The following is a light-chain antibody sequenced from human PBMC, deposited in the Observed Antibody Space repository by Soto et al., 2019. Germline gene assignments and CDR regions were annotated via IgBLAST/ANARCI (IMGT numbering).Light chain of an antibody. CDR3: QQYNSWPET. Sequence: EIVLTQSPGTLSLSPGERAPLSCRASQSVSSSYLAWYQQKPGQAPRLFIYDASTRATGIPARFSGSGSGTEFTLTISSLQSEDFAVYYCQQYNSWPETFGQGTKVDIK. V-gene: IGKV3-15*01. CDR2: DAS. CDR1: QSVSSSY. J-gene: IGKJ1*01.